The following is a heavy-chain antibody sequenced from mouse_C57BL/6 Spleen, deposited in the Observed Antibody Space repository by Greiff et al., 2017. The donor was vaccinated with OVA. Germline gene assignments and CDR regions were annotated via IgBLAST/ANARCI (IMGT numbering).Heavy chain of an antibody. CDR2: IYPGDGDT. D-gene: IGHD2-10*01. V-gene: IGHV1-82*01. CDR1: GYAFSSSW. Sequence: QVQLQQSGPELVKPGASVKISCKASGYAFSSSWMNWVKQRPGKGLEWIGRIYPGDGDTNYNGKFKGKATLTADKSSSTAYMQLSSLTSEDSAVYFGARYPYWTGTWFAYWGQGTLVTVSA. J-gene: IGHJ3*01. CDR3: ARYPYWTGTWFAY.